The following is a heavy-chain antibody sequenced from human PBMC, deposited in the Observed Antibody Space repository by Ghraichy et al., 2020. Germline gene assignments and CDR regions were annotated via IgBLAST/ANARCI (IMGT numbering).Heavy chain of an antibody. CDR2: IYPGDSDT. CDR1: EYNFASYW. Sequence: GESLNISCQGSEYNFASYWIGWVRQMPGKGLEWMGFIYPGDSDTRYCPSFQGHVTLSVDKSLSTAYLQWSSLKASDTAMYYCARQDGAGSYYNGGHGFDIWGRGTMVIVSP. CDR3: ARQDGAGSYYNGGHGFDI. V-gene: IGHV5-51*01. D-gene: IGHD3-10*01. J-gene: IGHJ3*02.